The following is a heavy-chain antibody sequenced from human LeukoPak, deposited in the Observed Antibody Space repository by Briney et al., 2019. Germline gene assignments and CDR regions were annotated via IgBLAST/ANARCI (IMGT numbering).Heavy chain of an antibody. CDR1: GFTFSSYD. D-gene: IGHD6-19*01. Sequence: GGSLRLSCAASGFTFSSYDMRWVRQATGKGLEWVSAIGTAGDTYYPGSVKGRFTISRENAKNSLYLQMNSLRAGDTAVYYCARGDIAVAGLYYFDYWGQGTLVTVSS. CDR3: ARGDIAVAGLYYFDY. CDR2: IGTAGDT. J-gene: IGHJ4*02. V-gene: IGHV3-13*01.